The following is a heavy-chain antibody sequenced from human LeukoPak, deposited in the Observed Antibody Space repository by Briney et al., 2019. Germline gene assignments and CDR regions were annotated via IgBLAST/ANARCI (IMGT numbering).Heavy chain of an antibody. CDR2: ISWNSGSI. V-gene: IGHV3-9*01. D-gene: IGHD1-26*01. Sequence: GGSLRLSCAASGFTFDDYAMHWVRQAPGKGLERVSGISWNSGSIGYADSVKGRFTISRDNAKNSLYLQMNSLRAEDTALYYCAKEVSVGATDDAFDIWGQGTMVTVSS. J-gene: IGHJ3*02. CDR1: GFTFDDYA. CDR3: AKEVSVGATDDAFDI.